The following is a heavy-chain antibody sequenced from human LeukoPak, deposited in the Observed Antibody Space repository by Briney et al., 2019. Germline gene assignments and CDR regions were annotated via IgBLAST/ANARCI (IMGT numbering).Heavy chain of an antibody. J-gene: IGHJ4*02. D-gene: IGHD6-19*01. CDR2: INHGGST. CDR1: GGSLSAYY. V-gene: IGHV4-34*01. CDR3: ARGRGMYNSGPFYFDS. Sequence: PSETLSLTCAVYGGSLSAYYWTWIRQPPGKGLEWIGEINHGGSTNYNPSLKSRVTISIDTSKNQFSLKLSSVTAADTAVYYCARGRGMYNSGPFYFDSWGQGTLVTVSS.